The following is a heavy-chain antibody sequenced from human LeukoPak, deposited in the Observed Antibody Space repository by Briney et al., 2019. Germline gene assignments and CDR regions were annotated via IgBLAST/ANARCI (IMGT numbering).Heavy chain of an antibody. Sequence: SETLSLTCAVYGGSFSGYYWSWIRHPPGKDLEWIGEINHSGSTNYNPSLKSRVTISVDTSKNQFSLKLSSVTAADTAVYYCARYTLFGEFDYWGQGTLVTVSS. V-gene: IGHV4-34*01. CDR2: INHSGST. J-gene: IGHJ4*02. D-gene: IGHD2-21*01. CDR3: ARYTLFGEFDY. CDR1: GGSFSGYY.